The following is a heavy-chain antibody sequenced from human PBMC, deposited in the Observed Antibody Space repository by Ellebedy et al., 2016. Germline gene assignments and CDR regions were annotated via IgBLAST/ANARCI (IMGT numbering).Heavy chain of an antibody. CDR1: GFTFSSYG. CDR2: IQQDGSEK. Sequence: GGSLRLXXAASGFTFSSYGMHWVRQAPGKGLEWVANIQQDGSEKYYLDSVKGRFTISRDNAKNSLYLQMHSLRAEDTAVYYCARDYYESSGYYPFDFWGQGTLVTVSS. CDR3: ARDYYESSGYYPFDF. J-gene: IGHJ4*02. V-gene: IGHV3-7*01. D-gene: IGHD3-22*01.